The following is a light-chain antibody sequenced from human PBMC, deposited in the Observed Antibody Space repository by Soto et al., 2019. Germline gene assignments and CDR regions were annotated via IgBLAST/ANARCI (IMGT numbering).Light chain of an antibody. V-gene: IGKV1-9*01. Sequence: DIQLTQSPSFLSASVGDRVTITCRASQGISSYLAWYQQKPGKAPKLLISAASSLQSGVPSRFSGSGSGTEFTLTISLLQPEDFATYYCQQLSSYPTFGQGTKLEIK. CDR2: AAS. CDR3: QQLSSYPT. J-gene: IGKJ2*01. CDR1: QGISSY.